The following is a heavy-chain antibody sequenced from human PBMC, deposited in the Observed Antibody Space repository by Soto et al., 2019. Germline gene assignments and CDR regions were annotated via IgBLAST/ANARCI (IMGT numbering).Heavy chain of an antibody. CDR1: GGSISSGDYY. J-gene: IGHJ4*02. CDR2: IYYSGST. Sequence: SETLSLTCTVSGGSISSGDYYWSWIRQPPGKGLEWIGYIYYSGSTYYNPSLKSRVTISVDTSKNQFSLKLSSVTAADTAVYYCARDRTYYYDSSGYKIDYWGQGTLVTVSS. D-gene: IGHD3-22*01. V-gene: IGHV4-30-4*01. CDR3: ARDRTYYYDSSGYKIDY.